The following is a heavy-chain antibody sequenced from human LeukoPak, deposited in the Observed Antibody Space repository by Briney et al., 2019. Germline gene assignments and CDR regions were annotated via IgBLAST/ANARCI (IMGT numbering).Heavy chain of an antibody. Sequence: GGSLRLSCAASGFTFRDAWMTWVRQAPGKGLEWVGRIRSRSDGGTADYATAVKGGFTISRDDSKNTLYLQMNSLKTEDTAVYYCTTRGGSFSIFDYWGQGTLVTVSS. CDR3: TTRGGSFSIFDY. CDR2: IRSRSDGGTA. J-gene: IGHJ4*02. D-gene: IGHD1-26*01. CDR1: GFTFRDAW. V-gene: IGHV3-15*01.